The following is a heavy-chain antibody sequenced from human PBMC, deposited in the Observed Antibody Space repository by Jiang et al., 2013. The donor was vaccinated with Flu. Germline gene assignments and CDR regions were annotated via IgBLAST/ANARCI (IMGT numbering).Heavy chain of an antibody. Sequence: VQLVESGAEVKKPGASVKVSCKASGYTFTSYYMHWVRQAPGQGLEWMGIINPSGGSTSYAQKFQGRVTMTRDTSTSTVYMELSSLRSEDTAVYYCARKLFSYDSSGPNDAFDIWGQGTMVTVSS. V-gene: IGHV1-46*01. CDR1: GYTFTSYY. CDR2: INPSGGST. J-gene: IGHJ3*02. D-gene: IGHD3-22*01. CDR3: ARKLFSYDSSGPNDAFDI.